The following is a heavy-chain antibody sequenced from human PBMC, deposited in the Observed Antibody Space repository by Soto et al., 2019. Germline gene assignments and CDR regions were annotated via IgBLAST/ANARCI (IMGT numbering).Heavy chain of an antibody. CDR2: ISGSGGSP. J-gene: IGHJ6*02. D-gene: IGHD4-17*01. Sequence: GGSLRLSCAASGFTFSNYAMSWVRQAPGKGLEWVSAISGSGGSPYYADSVKGRFTISRDNSKNTLYVQMNSLRVEDTAVYYCAKETTSGQYYYSYYGLDVWGQGTTVTVSS. CDR1: GFTFSNYA. V-gene: IGHV3-23*01. CDR3: AKETTSGQYYYSYYGLDV.